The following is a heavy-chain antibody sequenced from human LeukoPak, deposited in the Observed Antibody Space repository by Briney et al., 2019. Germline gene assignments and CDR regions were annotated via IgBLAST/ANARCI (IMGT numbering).Heavy chain of an antibody. J-gene: IGHJ5*02. D-gene: IGHD4-11*01. V-gene: IGHV3-74*01. CDR2: INSDGSST. CDR1: GFTFSSYW. Sequence: GGSLRLSCAASGFTFSSYWMHWVRQAPGKGLVWVSRINSDGSSTSYADSVKGRFTISRDNAKNTLYLQMNSLRAEDTAVYYCARGGYSTPNWFDPWGQGTLVTVSS. CDR3: ARGGYSTPNWFDP.